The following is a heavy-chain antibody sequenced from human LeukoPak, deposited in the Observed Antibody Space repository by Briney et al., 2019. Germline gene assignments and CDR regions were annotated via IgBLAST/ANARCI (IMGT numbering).Heavy chain of an antibody. CDR2: IYSSGST. Sequence: SETLSLTCTVSGGTMTNYYWSWIRQPARKELEWIGRIYSSGSTNYNPSLKSRVTMSVDTSKNQFSLNLTSVTVADMAAYFCARVGVVESSGYHDYYFDFWGQGSLVTVSS. V-gene: IGHV4-4*07. CDR1: GGTMTNYY. CDR3: ARVGVVESSGYHDYYFDF. D-gene: IGHD3-22*01. J-gene: IGHJ4*02.